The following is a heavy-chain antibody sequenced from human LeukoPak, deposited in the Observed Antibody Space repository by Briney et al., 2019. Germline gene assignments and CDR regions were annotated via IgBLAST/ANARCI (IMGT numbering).Heavy chain of an antibody. D-gene: IGHD3-9*01. Sequence: ASVKVSCKASGYTFTGYYMLWVRQAPGQGLEWMGWINPNSGGTNYAQKFQGRVTMTRDTSISTAYKELSRLRSDDTAVYYCARAYYDILTGYDYWGQGTLVTVSS. CDR1: GYTFTGYY. CDR2: INPNSGGT. J-gene: IGHJ4*02. CDR3: ARAYYDILTGYDY. V-gene: IGHV1-2*02.